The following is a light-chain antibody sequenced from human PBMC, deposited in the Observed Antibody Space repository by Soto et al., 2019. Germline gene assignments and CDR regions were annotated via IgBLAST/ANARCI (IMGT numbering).Light chain of an antibody. CDR3: SSYTSSSTLVV. V-gene: IGLV2-14*03. CDR2: DVS. CDR1: SSDVGGYNF. J-gene: IGLJ2*01. Sequence: QSVLTQPASVSGSPGQSITISCTGTSSDVGGYNFVSWYQHHPGKAPKLMIYDVSNRPSGVSNRFSGSKSANTASLTISGLQAEDEADYYCSSYTSSSTLVVFGGGTKLTVL.